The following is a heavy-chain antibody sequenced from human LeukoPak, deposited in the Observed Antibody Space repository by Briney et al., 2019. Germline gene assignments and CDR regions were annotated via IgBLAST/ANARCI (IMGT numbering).Heavy chain of an antibody. V-gene: IGHV5-51*01. CDR3: ARSAVPAGGWFDP. CDR2: IYPDDSDT. CDR1: GYIFTTYW. D-gene: IGHD2-2*01. Sequence: GESLKISCKGSGYIFTTYWIGWVRQMPGKGLEWLGIIYPDDSDTRYSPSFLGQVTISADKSISTAYLQWSSLKASDTAMYYCARSAVPAGGWFDPWGQGTLVTVSS. J-gene: IGHJ5*02.